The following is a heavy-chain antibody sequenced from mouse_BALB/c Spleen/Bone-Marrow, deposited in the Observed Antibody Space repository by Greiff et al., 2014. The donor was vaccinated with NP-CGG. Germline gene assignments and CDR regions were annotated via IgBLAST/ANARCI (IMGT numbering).Heavy chain of an antibody. CDR2: FYPGSGSI. J-gene: IGHJ3*01. Sequence: QVQLKESGAELVKPGASVKLSCKASGYTFTEDIIQWVKQRSGQGLEWIGWFYPGSGSIKYNEKFKDKATLTADKSSSTVYMELSRLTSEDSAVYFSARHEDRLRAWFAYWGQGTLVTVSA. CDR1: GYTFTEDI. V-gene: IGHV1-62-2*01. CDR3: ARHEDRLRAWFAY. D-gene: IGHD3-2*02.